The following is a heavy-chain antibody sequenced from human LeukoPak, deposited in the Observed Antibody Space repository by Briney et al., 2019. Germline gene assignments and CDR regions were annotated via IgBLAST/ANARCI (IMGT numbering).Heavy chain of an antibody. CDR1: GGSFSGYY. CDR2: INHSGST. J-gene: IGHJ4*02. Sequence: SETLSLTCAVYGGSFSGYYWSWVRQPPGKGLEWIGEINHSGSTNYNPSLKSRVTISVDTSKNQFSLKLSSVTAADTAVYYCARGGIFGVVKKIKNYFDYWGQGTLVTVSS. V-gene: IGHV4-34*01. D-gene: IGHD3-3*01. CDR3: ARGGIFGVVKKIKNYFDY.